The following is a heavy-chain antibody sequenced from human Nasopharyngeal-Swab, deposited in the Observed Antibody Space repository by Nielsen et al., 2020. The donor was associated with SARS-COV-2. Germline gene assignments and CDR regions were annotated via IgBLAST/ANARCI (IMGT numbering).Heavy chain of an antibody. J-gene: IGHJ5*02. Sequence: SETLSLTCTVSGSSISSYYWSWIWQPPGKGLEWIGYISHVGTTFYNPSFKSRATISVDTSKNQFSLKLSSLTAADTAVYYCAREDARFDPWGQGTLVTVSS. V-gene: IGHV4-59*01. CDR2: ISHVGTT. CDR1: GSSISSYY. CDR3: AREDARFDP.